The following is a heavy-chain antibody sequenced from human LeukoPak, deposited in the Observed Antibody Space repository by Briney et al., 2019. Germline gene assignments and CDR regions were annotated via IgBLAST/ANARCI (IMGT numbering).Heavy chain of an antibody. J-gene: IGHJ6*03. CDR3: ARGEVTTWWNYYYYMDV. Sequence: GESLKVSCKASGYTFTSYGISWVRQAPGQGLEWMGWISAYNGNTNYAQKLQGRVTMTTDTSTSTAYMELRSLRSDDTAVYYCARGEVTTWWNYYYYMDVWGKGTTVTVSS. CDR2: ISAYNGNT. V-gene: IGHV1-18*01. D-gene: IGHD4-17*01. CDR1: GYTFTSYG.